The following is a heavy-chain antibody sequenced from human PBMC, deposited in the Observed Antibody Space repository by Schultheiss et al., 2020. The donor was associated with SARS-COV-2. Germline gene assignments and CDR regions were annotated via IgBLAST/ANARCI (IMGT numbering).Heavy chain of an antibody. CDR2: IRSKANSYAT. D-gene: IGHD6-13*01. V-gene: IGHV3-73*01. CDR3: TKGAAGTVY. CDR1: GFTFSGSA. J-gene: IGHJ4*02. Sequence: GESLKISCAASGFTFSGSAMHWVRQASGKGLEWVGRIRSKANSYATAYAASVKGRFTISRDDSKNTAYLQMNSLKTEDTAVYYCTKGAAGTVYWGQGTLVTVSS.